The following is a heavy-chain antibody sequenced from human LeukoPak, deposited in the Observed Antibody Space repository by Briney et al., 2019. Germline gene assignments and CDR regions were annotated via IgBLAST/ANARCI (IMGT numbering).Heavy chain of an antibody. V-gene: IGHV1-8*03. CDR2: MNPNSGNT. Sequence: ASVKVSCKASGYTFPNYDITWVRQATGQGLEWMGWMNPNSGNTGYAQKFQGRVTITRNTSISTAYMELSDLRSDDTAVYYCARAPSILGASMYYYYMDVLGKGTTVTVSS. J-gene: IGHJ6*03. CDR3: ARAPSILGASMYYYYMDV. D-gene: IGHD3-3*01. CDR1: GYTFPNYD.